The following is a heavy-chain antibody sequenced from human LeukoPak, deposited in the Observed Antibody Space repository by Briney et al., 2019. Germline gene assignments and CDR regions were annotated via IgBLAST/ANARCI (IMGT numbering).Heavy chain of an antibody. CDR1: GLTFSSYS. J-gene: IGHJ4*02. CDR2: ISSSSSYI. D-gene: IGHD5-18*01. V-gene: IGHV3-21*04. Sequence: TPGGSLRLSCAASGLTFSSYSMNWVRQAPGKGLEGVSSISSSSSYIYYADSVKGRFTISRDNAKNSLYLQMNSLRAEDTAVYYCAKDAGMVYLFDYWGQGTLVTVSS. CDR3: AKDAGMVYLFDY.